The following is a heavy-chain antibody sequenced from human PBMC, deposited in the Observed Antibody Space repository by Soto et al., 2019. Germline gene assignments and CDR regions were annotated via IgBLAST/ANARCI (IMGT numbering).Heavy chain of an antibody. CDR3: ASVDYYDSSGYVGDY. CDR2: IIPIFGTA. CDR1: GGTFSSYA. J-gene: IGHJ4*02. Sequence: QVQLVQSGAEVKKPGSSVKVSCKASGGTFSSYAISWVRQAPGQGLEWMGGIIPIFGTANCAQKFRSRVTITAAESTCTAYRDLSSLRSEDTAVYYCASVDYYDSSGYVGDYWCQGTLVTVFS. D-gene: IGHD3-22*01. V-gene: IGHV1-69*12.